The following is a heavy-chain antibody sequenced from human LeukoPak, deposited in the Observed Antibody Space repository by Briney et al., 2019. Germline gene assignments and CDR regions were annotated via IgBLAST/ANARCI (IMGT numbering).Heavy chain of an antibody. CDR2: IYYSGST. CDR3: ARSSWYPDAFDI. CDR1: GGSISSHY. D-gene: IGHD6-13*01. V-gene: IGHV4-59*11. J-gene: IGHJ3*02. Sequence: SETLSLTCTVSGGSISSHYWIWIRQPPGKGLEWIGYIYYSGSTNYNPSLKSRVTISVDTSKNQFSLKLSSVTAADTAVYYCARSSWYPDAFDIWGQGTMVTVSS.